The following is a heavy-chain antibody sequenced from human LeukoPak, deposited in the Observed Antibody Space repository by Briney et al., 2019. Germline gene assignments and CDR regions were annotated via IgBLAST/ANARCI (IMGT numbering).Heavy chain of an antibody. CDR1: GFRFGGYA. Sequence: GGSLRLSCTGSGFRFGGYALSWVRQAPGKGLEWVSAFSGSGGSTYYADSVKGRFTISRDNSKNTLYLQMNSLRAEDTAVYYCAKDVGYCSSTTCYKPFDYWGQGTLVTVSS. J-gene: IGHJ4*02. CDR2: FSGSGGST. V-gene: IGHV3-23*01. CDR3: AKDVGYCSSTTCYKPFDY. D-gene: IGHD2-2*02.